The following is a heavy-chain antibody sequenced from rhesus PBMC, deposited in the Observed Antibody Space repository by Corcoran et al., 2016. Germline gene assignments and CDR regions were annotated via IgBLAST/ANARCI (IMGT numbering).Heavy chain of an antibody. CDR1: GGSIISSY. D-gene: IGHD5-42*01. CDR2: IDVSGSST. CDR3: ANSTGDTAGTVLIGY. J-gene: IGHJ4*01. V-gene: IGHV4-169*01. Sequence: QVQLQESGPGLVKPSETLSVTCAVSGGSIISSYWSWIRQAPGKGLEWIGYIDVSGSSTNYNPSLKRRVTRSVDTSKNQRSLKLSAVTAADTAVYYCANSTGDTAGTVLIGYWGQGVLVTVSS.